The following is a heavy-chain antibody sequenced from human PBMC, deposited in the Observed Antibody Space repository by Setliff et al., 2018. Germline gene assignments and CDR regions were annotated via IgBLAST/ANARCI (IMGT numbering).Heavy chain of an antibody. D-gene: IGHD2-2*01. CDR3: APHSRSSDWRALDY. Sequence: PGESLTISCAASGFTFSSHGMSWVRQAPAKGLEWVSTITSDGGTTWYADSVKGRFTIYRDNSKNILYLQMNSLRAEDTAVYYCAPHSRSSDWRALDYWGQGTLVTVSS. J-gene: IGHJ4*02. V-gene: IGHV3-23*01. CDR2: ITSDGGTT. CDR1: GFTFSSHG.